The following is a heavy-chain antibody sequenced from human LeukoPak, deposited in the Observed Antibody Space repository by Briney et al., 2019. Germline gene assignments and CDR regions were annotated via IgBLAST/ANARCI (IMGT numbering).Heavy chain of an antibody. D-gene: IGHD4-17*01. V-gene: IGHV3-23*01. CDR1: GFTVSSNY. J-gene: IGHJ4*02. Sequence: GGSLRLSCAASGFTVSSNYMSWVRQAPGKGLEWVSAISGSGGSTYYADSVKGRFTISRDNSKNTLYLQMNSLRAEDTAVYYCAKIEYGDYPRTNGPFDYWGQGTLVTVSS. CDR3: AKIEYGDYPRTNGPFDY. CDR2: ISGSGGST.